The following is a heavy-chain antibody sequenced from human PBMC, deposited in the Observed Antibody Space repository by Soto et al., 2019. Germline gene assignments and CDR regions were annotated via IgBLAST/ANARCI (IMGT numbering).Heavy chain of an antibody. J-gene: IGHJ5*02. Sequence: EVQLVESGGGRFKLGGSLSLSCEASGFPSSSYSMTWVRKAPGKGLGWVSSISSSSSYIYYADSVKGRFTISRDNAKNSLYLQMNSLRAEDTAVYYCARDRVVVAAAGENWFDPWGQGTLVTVSS. V-gene: IGHV3-21*01. CDR2: ISSSSSYI. CDR3: ARDRVVVAAAGENWFDP. D-gene: IGHD2-15*01. CDR1: GFPSSSYS.